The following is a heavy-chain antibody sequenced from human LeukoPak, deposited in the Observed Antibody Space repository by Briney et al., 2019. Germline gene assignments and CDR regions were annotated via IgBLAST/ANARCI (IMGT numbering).Heavy chain of an antibody. J-gene: IGHJ4*02. Sequence: SETLSLTCTVSGGSISSYYWSWIRQPPGKGLEWIGYIYYSGSTNYNPSLKSRVTISVDTSKNQFSLKLSSVTAVDTAVYYCARQIVGATVFYFDYWGQGTLVTVSS. V-gene: IGHV4-59*08. D-gene: IGHD1-26*01. CDR3: ARQIVGATVFYFDY. CDR1: GGSISSYY. CDR2: IYYSGST.